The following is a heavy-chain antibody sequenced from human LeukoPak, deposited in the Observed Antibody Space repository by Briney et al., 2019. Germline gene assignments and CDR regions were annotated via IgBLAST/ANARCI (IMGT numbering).Heavy chain of an antibody. CDR1: GFTFSDYY. CDR3: AKGHTYCMI. D-gene: IGHD2-15*01. CDR2: ISSSGTTM. V-gene: IGHV3-11*01. Sequence: PGGSLRLSCAASGFTFSDYYMSWIRQTPGKGLEWVSYISSSGTTMEYAKSVKGRFTISRDNAKDSLYLQMNSLEAEDTAVYYCAKGHTYCMIWGQGTLVSVSS. J-gene: IGHJ4*02.